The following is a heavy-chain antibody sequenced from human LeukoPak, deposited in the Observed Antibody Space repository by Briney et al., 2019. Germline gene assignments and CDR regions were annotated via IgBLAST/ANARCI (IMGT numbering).Heavy chain of an antibody. CDR2: IKQDGSEK. J-gene: IGHJ4*02. D-gene: IGHD3-3*01. V-gene: IGHV3-7*01. Sequence: GGSLRLSCAASGFTFSSYWMSWVRQAPGKGLEWMANIKQDGSEKYYVDSVKGRFTISRDNAKNSLYLQMNSLRAEDTAVYYCARDSNYDFWSGPSYYFDYWGQGTLVTVSS. CDR3: ARDSNYDFWSGPSYYFDY. CDR1: GFTFSSYW.